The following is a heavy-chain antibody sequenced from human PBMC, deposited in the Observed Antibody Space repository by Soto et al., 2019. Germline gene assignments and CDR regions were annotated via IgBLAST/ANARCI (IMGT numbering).Heavy chain of an antibody. J-gene: IGHJ4*02. V-gene: IGHV4-34*01. Sequence: PSETLSLTCAVYGGSFSGYYWSWIRQPPGKGLEWIGEINRSGSTNYNPSLKSRVTISVDTSKNQFSLKLSSVTAADTAVYYCARTGYDYVWGSYRLDYWGQGTLVTVSS. CDR3: ARTGYDYVWGSYRLDY. D-gene: IGHD3-16*02. CDR2: INRSGST. CDR1: GGSFSGYY.